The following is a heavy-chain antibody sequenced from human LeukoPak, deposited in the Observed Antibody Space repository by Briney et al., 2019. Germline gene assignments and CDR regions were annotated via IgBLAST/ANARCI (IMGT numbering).Heavy chain of an antibody. CDR3: ARGGWNKFDY. Sequence: ASETLSLTCTVSGDSITSGRYYWSWIRQPAGKGLEWIGRIYSSGRTNYNPSLKSRVTISIDTSKNQFSLRLSSVTAADTAVYYCARGGWNKFDYWGQGTLVTVSS. J-gene: IGHJ4*02. CDR1: GDSITSGRYY. CDR2: IYSSGRT. D-gene: IGHD3-22*01. V-gene: IGHV4-61*02.